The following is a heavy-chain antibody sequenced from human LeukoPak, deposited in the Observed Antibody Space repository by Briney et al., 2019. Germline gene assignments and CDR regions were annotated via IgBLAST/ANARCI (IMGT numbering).Heavy chain of an antibody. CDR2: IFYSGIT. D-gene: IGHD7-27*01. CDR3: ARDSGD. J-gene: IGHJ4*02. V-gene: IGHV4-39*01. CDR1: GGSISSSSYY. Sequence: SETLSLTCAVSGGSISSSSYYWVWIRQPPGKGLEWIGNIFYSGITYYNPSLKSRVTMSVDTSKNQFSLRLSSVTAADTAVYYCARDSGDWGQGTLVTVSS.